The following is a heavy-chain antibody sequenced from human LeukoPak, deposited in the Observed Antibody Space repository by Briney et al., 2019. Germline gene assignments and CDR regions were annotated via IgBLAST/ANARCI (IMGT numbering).Heavy chain of an antibody. Sequence: GASVKVSCKASGYTFTGYYMHWVRQAPGQGLEWMGRINPNSGGTDYAQKFQGRVTMTRDTSISTAYMELSRLRSDDTAVYYCARDPAANTMVRGVITYWFDPWGQGTLVTVSS. CDR3: ARDPAANTMVRGVITYWFDP. CDR1: GYTFTGYY. V-gene: IGHV1-2*06. CDR2: INPNSGGT. D-gene: IGHD3-10*01. J-gene: IGHJ5*02.